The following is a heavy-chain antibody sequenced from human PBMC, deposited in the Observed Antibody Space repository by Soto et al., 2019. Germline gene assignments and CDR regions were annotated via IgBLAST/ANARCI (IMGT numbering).Heavy chain of an antibody. Sequence: PGGFLRLSCAASGFTFSSYGMHWVRQAPGKGLEWVAVIWYDGSNKYYADSVKGRFTISRDNSKNTLYLQMNSLRAEDTAVYYCARVYDILTGSYGMDVWGQGTTVTVSS. J-gene: IGHJ6*02. CDR2: IWYDGSNK. CDR3: ARVYDILTGSYGMDV. V-gene: IGHV3-33*01. CDR1: GFTFSSYG. D-gene: IGHD3-9*01.